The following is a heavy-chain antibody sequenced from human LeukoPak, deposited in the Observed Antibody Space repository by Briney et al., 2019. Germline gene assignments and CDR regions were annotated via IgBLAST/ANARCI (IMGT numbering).Heavy chain of an antibody. CDR2: IYYSGAT. V-gene: IGHV4-31*03. J-gene: IGHJ4*02. CDR3: ARDALGGVGTVDY. CDR1: GGSISSGGYY. Sequence: SQTLSLTCTVSGGSISSGGYYWSWIRQHPGQGLEWIGYIYYSGATYYNPSLKSRVTISVDTSKNQFSLKLSSVTAADTAVYYCARDALGGVGTVDYWGQGTLVTVSS. D-gene: IGHD3-16*01.